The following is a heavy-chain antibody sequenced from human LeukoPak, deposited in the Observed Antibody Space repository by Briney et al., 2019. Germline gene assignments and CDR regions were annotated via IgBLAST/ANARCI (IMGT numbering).Heavy chain of an antibody. CDR3: ASVTIAAASYYFDY. V-gene: IGHV4-34*01. J-gene: IGHJ4*02. Sequence: SETLSLTCAVYGGSFSGYYWSWIRQPPGKGLEWIGSIYYSGSTYYNPSLKSRVTISVDTSKNQFSLKLSSVTAADTAVYYCASVTIAAASYYFDYWGQGTLVTVSS. CDR1: GGSFSGYY. D-gene: IGHD6-13*01. CDR2: IYYSGST.